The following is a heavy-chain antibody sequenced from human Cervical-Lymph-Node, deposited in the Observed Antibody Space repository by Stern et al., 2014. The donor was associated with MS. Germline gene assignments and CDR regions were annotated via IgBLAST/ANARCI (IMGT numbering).Heavy chain of an antibody. CDR2: INDNRGTI. D-gene: IGHD3-22*01. Sequence: EVQLVESGGGLVQPGGSLRLSCAASGFTFSIYSMNWFRQAPGKGLEWVSYINDNRGTIYYADSVKGRFTISRDNAKNSLYLQLNSLRDEDTAVYYCARDMEVAGGEHYYDSSGRFDYWGQGTQVTVSS. CDR3: ARDMEVAGGEHYYDSSGRFDY. CDR1: GFTFSIYS. J-gene: IGHJ4*02. V-gene: IGHV3-48*02.